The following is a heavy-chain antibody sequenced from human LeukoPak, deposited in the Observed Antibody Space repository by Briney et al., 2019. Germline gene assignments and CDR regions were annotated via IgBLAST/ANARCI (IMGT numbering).Heavy chain of an antibody. CDR1: GFIFSGYY. CDR2: ISGSGNDI. V-gene: IGHV3-11*01. CDR3: GTHAGRTGSDD. Sequence: GGSLRLSCATSGFIFSGYYMSWIRQAPGKGLEWVSYISGSGNDISYADSVKGRFTISRDNAKGSLYLQMNSLRAADTAVYYCGTHAGRTGSDDWGQGTLITVSS. J-gene: IGHJ4*02. D-gene: IGHD3/OR15-3a*01.